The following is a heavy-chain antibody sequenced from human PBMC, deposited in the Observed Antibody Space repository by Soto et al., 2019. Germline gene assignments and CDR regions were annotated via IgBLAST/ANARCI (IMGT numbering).Heavy chain of an antibody. D-gene: IGHD6-19*01. CDR2: IYYSGNT. CDR1: GGSINSGGYY. Sequence: SETLSLTYTVSGGSINSGGYYWNWIRQHPGKGLEWIGYIYYSGNTYYNPSLKSRVTISVDTSKNQFSLKLTSVTAADTAVYYCARHYSSGWDYFDYWGQGTLVTSPQ. CDR3: ARHYSSGWDYFDY. V-gene: IGHV4-31*03. J-gene: IGHJ4*02.